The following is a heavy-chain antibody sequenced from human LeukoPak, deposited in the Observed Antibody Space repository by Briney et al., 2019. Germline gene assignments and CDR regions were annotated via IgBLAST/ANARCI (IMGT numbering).Heavy chain of an antibody. J-gene: IGHJ6*03. CDR3: AKSEGEYSSSWYARPYYYYYYMDV. Sequence: GGSLRLSCAASGFTFSSYAMSWVRQAPGKGLEWVSVISGSGGSTYYADSVKGRFTISRDNSKNTLYLQMNSLRAEDTAVYYCAKSEGEYSSSWYARPYYYYYYMDVWGKGTTVTVSS. CDR2: ISGSGGST. D-gene: IGHD6-13*01. V-gene: IGHV3-23*01. CDR1: GFTFSSYA.